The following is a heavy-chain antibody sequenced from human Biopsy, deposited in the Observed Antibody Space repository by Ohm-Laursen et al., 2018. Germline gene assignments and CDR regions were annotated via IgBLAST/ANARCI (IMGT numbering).Heavy chain of an antibody. V-gene: IGHV1-69*04. D-gene: IGHD2-15*01. J-gene: IGHJ4*02. CDR3: ARDCNGDNCGVDF. CDR2: IIPLIGLT. Sequence: SSVKVSCKVSGGTFSNFAINWVRQAPGQGLECMGRIIPLIGLTNYAQKFQGRVTITADKFTNTVYMELSSLRSDDTAVYFCARDCNGDNCGVDFWGQGTLVTVS. CDR1: GGTFSNFA.